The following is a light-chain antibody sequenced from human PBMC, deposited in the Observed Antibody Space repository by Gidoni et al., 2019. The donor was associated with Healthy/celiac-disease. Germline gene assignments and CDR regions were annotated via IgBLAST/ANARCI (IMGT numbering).Light chain of an antibody. V-gene: IGKV1-39*01. J-gene: IGKJ1*01. CDR1: QSISKY. CDR2: AAS. Sequence: DIQMTQSPSSLSASVGDRVTITCRASQSISKYLNWYQQKPGKAPKLLIYAASSLQSGVPSRFSGSGSWTDFTLPISSLQPEDFATYYCQQSYSTLWAFXQXTKVEIK. CDR3: QQSYSTLWA.